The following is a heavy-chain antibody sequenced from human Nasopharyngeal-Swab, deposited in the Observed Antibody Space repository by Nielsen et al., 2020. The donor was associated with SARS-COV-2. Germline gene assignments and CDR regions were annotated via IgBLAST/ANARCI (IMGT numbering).Heavy chain of an antibody. V-gene: IGHV4-34*01. CDR3: ARDHYYDSSTYYPFHKRYYYGMDV. J-gene: IGHJ6*02. CDR1: GESFSGYY. D-gene: IGHD3-22*01. Sequence: SETLSLTCAVYGESFSGYYWTWIRQPPGKGLEWIGEINHSGNTNYNPSLKSRVTISVDTSKNQFSLKLSSVTAADTAVYYCARDHYYDSSTYYPFHKRYYYGMDVWGQGTTVTVSS. CDR2: INHSGNT.